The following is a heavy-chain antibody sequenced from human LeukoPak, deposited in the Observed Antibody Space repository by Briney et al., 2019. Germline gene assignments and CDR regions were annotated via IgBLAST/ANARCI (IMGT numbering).Heavy chain of an antibody. V-gene: IGHV3-21*01. Sequence: SGGSLRLSRAASGFIFSIYNMNWVRQAPGKGLEWVSSINTRSSSSYYADSVKGRFTISRDNAKNSLYLQMNSLRVEDSAVYYCASETDTTMRDWGQGTLVTVSS. D-gene: IGHD5-18*01. CDR1: GFIFSIYN. CDR3: ASETDTTMRD. J-gene: IGHJ4*02. CDR2: INTRSSSS.